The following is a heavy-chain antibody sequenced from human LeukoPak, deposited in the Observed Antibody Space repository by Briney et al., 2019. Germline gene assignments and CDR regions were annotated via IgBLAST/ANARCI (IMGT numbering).Heavy chain of an antibody. V-gene: IGHV4-39*01. CDR1: GDSVSSSSYY. D-gene: IGHD3-10*01. Sequence: PSETLSLTCSVSGDSVSSSSYYWGWIRQPPGKGLEWIGSIYFTGSTYYNPSLKSRVTISVDTSKNQFSLKMSSVTAADTAVYYCARHDWGSGSYHDAFDIWGQGTMVTVSS. CDR2: IYFTGST. J-gene: IGHJ3*02. CDR3: ARHDWGSGSYHDAFDI.